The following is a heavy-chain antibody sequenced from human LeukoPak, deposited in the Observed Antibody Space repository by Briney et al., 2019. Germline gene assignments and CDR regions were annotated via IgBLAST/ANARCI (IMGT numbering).Heavy chain of an antibody. CDR3: ARHPRFMTTVTPGWFDP. CDR2: IYYNGRA. CDR1: GGSISSSNDY. V-gene: IGHV4-39*07. J-gene: IGHJ5*02. D-gene: IGHD4-11*01. Sequence: PSETLSLTCTVSGGSISSSNDYWGWIRQPPGKGLEWIGSIYYNGRAFYNPSPRSRVTMSGDTSKNLFSLKLSSVTAADTAVYYCARHPRFMTTVTPGWFDPRGQGTLVTVSS.